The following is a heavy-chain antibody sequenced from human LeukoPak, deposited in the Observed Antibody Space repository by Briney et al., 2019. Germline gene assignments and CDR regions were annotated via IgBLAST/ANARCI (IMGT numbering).Heavy chain of an antibody. CDR1: GYSFTSYW. CDR2: IYPGDSDT. J-gene: IGHJ6*03. V-gene: IGHV5-51*01. D-gene: IGHD6-13*01. Sequence: GESLKISCKGSGYSFTSYWIGWVRQMPGKGLEWMGIIYPGDSDTRYSPSFQGQVTISADKSISTAYLQWSSLKASDTAMYYCTSAAAGTGAYYYYMDVWGKGTTVTVSS. CDR3: TSAAAGTGAYYYYMDV.